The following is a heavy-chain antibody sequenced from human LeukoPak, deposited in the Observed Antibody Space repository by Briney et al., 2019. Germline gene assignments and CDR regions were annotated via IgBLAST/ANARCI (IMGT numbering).Heavy chain of an antibody. CDR3: ARSNGPVLVSPGAPIHYYYFYMDV. J-gene: IGHJ6*03. CDR2: IIAIFTTA. V-gene: IGHV1-69*06. D-gene: IGHD3-3*02. CDR1: GVTFGTYA. Sequence: SVKVSCKAPGVTFGTYAISWVRQAPGQGLEWMGGIIAIFTTANYAQKFQGRVTITADKSTSTAYMELSSLRSEDTAVYYCARSNGPVLVSPGAPIHYYYFYMDVWGKGTTVTVSS.